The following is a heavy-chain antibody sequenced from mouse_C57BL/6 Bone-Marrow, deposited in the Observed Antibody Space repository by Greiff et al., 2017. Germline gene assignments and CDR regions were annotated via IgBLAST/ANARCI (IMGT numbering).Heavy chain of an antibody. CDR1: GFTFSSYG. CDR3: ARRGYYGSSPFDY. J-gene: IGHJ2*01. V-gene: IGHV5-6*02. D-gene: IGHD1-1*01. CDR2: ISSGGSYT. Sequence: EVMLVESGGDLVKPGGSLKLSCAASGFTFSSYGMSWVRQTPDKRLEWVATISSGGSYTYYPDSVKGRFTISRDNAKNTLYLQRSSLKSEDTAMYYCARRGYYGSSPFDYWGQGTTLTVSS.